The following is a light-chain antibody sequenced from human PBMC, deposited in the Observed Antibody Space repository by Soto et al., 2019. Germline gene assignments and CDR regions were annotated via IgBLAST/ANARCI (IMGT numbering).Light chain of an antibody. CDR3: QQYSDWPPKT. Sequence: EIVLTQSPGTLSLSPGETATLSCRASQSVTNSLAWYQQKPGQAPRLLIYDASNRATGIPARFSGSGFGTEFTLSISSLQSEDFAIYYCQQYSDWPPKTFGQGTKVDIK. CDR2: DAS. J-gene: IGKJ1*01. V-gene: IGKV3-11*01. CDR1: QSVTNS.